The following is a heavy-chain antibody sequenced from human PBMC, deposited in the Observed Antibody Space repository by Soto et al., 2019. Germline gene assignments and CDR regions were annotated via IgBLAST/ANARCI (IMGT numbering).Heavy chain of an antibody. Sequence: QVQVMQSGAEVKKPGSSVKVSCKASGGNFTNYGISWVRQAPGQGLEWMGEIIPIFGTANYAQKFQGRVTITADKSTSTAYMEVSSMRSEDTAVYYCARQRTMALHYWGQGTLVTVSS. CDR2: IIPIFGTA. CDR1: GGNFTNYG. J-gene: IGHJ4*02. D-gene: IGHD3-10*01. CDR3: ARQRTMALHY. V-gene: IGHV1-69*06.